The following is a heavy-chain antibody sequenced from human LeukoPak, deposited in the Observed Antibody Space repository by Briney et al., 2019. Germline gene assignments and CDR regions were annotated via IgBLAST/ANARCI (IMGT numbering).Heavy chain of an antibody. CDR1: GGSIHGYY. D-gene: IGHD6-19*01. CDR3: ARHLRPGVAGFDF. Sequence: SETLSLTCTVSGGSIHGYYWTWVRQSPGKGLEWIGFIYYSGTTQYNPSLMSRVTILVDTSNNQFSLMLSSVTDADTAVYYCARHLRPGVAGFDFWGQGALVTVSS. CDR2: IYYSGTT. J-gene: IGHJ4*02. V-gene: IGHV4-59*08.